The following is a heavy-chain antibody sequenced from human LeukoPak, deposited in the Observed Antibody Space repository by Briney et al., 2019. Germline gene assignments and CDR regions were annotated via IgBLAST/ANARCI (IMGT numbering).Heavy chain of an antibody. CDR2: ISGSGGST. CDR3: FTPGIVVVPGGYYYGMDV. J-gene: IGHJ6*02. D-gene: IGHD2-2*01. Sequence: PGGSLRLSCAASGFTFSSYAMSWVRQAPGKGLEWVSAISGSGGSTYYADSVKGRFTISRDNSKNTLYLQMNSLRAEDTAVYYCFTPGIVVVPGGYYYGMDVWGQGTTVTVSS. CDR1: GFTFSSYA. V-gene: IGHV3-23*01.